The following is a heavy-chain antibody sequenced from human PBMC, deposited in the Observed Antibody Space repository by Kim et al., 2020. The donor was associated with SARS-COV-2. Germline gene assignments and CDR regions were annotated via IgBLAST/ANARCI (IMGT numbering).Heavy chain of an antibody. Sequence: SETLSLTCTVSGGSISSGDYYWSWIRQHPGKGLEWIGYISYSGSTSYNPSLRSRVTISIDTSKNQFSRKLSSVTAADTAVYYCARGRSYSDYWGQGTLVTVSS. V-gene: IGHV4-31*03. CDR2: ISYSGST. CDR3: ARGRSYSDY. J-gene: IGHJ4*02. CDR1: GGSISSGDYY.